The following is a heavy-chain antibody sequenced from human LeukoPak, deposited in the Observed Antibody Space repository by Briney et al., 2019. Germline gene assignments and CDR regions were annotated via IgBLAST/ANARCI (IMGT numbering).Heavy chain of an antibody. D-gene: IGHD1-26*01. J-gene: IGHJ3*02. CDR3: ARDPQGGARAFDI. V-gene: IGHV4-31*03. CDR1: GDSISSGVYY. Sequence: SQTLSLTCTVSGDSISSGVYYWNWIRQHPGTGLEWIGYIYSSGSTYYNPSLRSRVSISVDTSKNHFSLKLSSVTAADTAMYYCARDPQGGARAFDIWGQGTMVTVSS. CDR2: IYSSGST.